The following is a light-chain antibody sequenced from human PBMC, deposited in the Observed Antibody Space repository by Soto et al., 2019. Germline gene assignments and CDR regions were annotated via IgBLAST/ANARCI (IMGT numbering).Light chain of an antibody. CDR3: QQYGRSPPWYT. CDR1: QSVSASY. V-gene: IGKV3-20*01. Sequence: EIVLTQSPGTLSLSPGERATLSCRASQSVSASYLAWYQQKPGQAPRLLIYGASNRATGIPDRFSGSGSGTDFTLTISRLEPEDFAVYYCQQYGRSPPWYTFGQGTKLEIK. CDR2: GAS. J-gene: IGKJ2*01.